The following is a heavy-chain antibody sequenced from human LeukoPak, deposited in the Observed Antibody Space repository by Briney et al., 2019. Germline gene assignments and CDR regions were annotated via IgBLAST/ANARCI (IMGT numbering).Heavy chain of an antibody. CDR1: RFAFSTYS. J-gene: IGHJ5*02. CDR3: ATLGPTGGDFTYNWFDP. V-gene: IGHV3-21*01. Sequence: PGGSLRLSCAASRFAFSTYSMNWVRQAPGKGPEWVSCISSSSSYINYTDSVKGRFTISRDNAKNSLYLQMNSMRAEDTAVYYCATLGPTGGDFTYNWFDPWGQGTLVTVSS. CDR2: ISSSSSYI. D-gene: IGHD2-21*02.